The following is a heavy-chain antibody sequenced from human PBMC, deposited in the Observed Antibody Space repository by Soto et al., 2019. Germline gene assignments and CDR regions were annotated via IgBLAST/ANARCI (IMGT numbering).Heavy chain of an antibody. CDR2: ISATSLYI. J-gene: IGHJ6*02. CDR1: GFTFETSS. Sequence: EVKLVQSGGGLVKPGGSLRLSCAASGFTFETSSINCLRQTPGKGLEWVASISATSLYIYYADTVRGRFTRSREKPKNNVFLQMAGLTAADKAFYFCARDFGGGAHYGMDVWGQGTTVTVSS. D-gene: IGHD3-16*01. V-gene: IGHV3-21*04. CDR3: ARDFGGGAHYGMDV.